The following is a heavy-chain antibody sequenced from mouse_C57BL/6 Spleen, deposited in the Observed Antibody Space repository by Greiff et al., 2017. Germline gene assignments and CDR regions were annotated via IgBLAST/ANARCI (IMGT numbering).Heavy chain of an antibody. CDR2: INPNYGTT. Sequence: VQLQQSGPELVKPGASVKISCKASGYSFTDYNMNWVKQSNGKSLEWIGVINPNYGTTSYNQRFKGKATLTVDQSSSTAYMQLNSLTSEDSAVYYGATIVTTMYYAMDYWGQGTSVTVSS. D-gene: IGHD2-5*01. CDR3: ATIVTTMYYAMDY. V-gene: IGHV1-39*01. CDR1: GYSFTDYN. J-gene: IGHJ4*01.